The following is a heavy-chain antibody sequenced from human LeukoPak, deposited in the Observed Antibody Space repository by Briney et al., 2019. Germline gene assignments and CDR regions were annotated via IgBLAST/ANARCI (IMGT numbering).Heavy chain of an antibody. J-gene: IGHJ5*02. V-gene: IGHV3-7*05. CDR1: GFHFSSYW. CDR2: IQQDGSEK. Sequence: GGSLRLSCAASGFHFSSYWMSWVRQAPGKGLEWVANIQQDGSEKYYVDSVKGRLTISRDNAKNSLYLQMNSLRAEDTAVYYCAREIVVVSKEAWFDPWGQGTLVTGSS. D-gene: IGHD2-21*01. CDR3: AREIVVVSKEAWFDP.